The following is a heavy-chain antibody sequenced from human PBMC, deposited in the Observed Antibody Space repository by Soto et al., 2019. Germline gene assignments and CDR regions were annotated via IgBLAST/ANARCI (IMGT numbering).Heavy chain of an antibody. CDR3: AREEYSSSSGLVYAFDI. J-gene: IGHJ3*02. CDR2: IIPIFGTA. V-gene: IGHV1-69*01. CDR1: GGTLSSYA. D-gene: IGHD6-6*01. Sequence: QVQLVQSGAEVKKPGSSVKVSCKASGGTLSSYAISWVRQAPGQGLEWMGGIIPIFGTANYAQKFQGRVTITADESTSTAYMELSSLRSEDTAVYYCAREEYSSSSGLVYAFDIWGQGTMVTVSS.